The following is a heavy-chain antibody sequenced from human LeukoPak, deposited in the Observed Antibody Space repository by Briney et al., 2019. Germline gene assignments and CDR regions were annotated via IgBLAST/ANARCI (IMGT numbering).Heavy chain of an antibody. V-gene: IGHV1-2*02. CDR1: VYTFTGYY. J-gene: IGHJ3*02. CDR3: ARRRMIDAFDI. Sequence: ASVKVSCKASVYTFTGYYMLWVRQAPGQGLEWMGWINPNSGGTNYAQKFQGRVTMTRDTSISTAYMELSRLRSDDTAVYYCARRRMIDAFDIWGQGTMVTVSS. D-gene: IGHD3-22*01. CDR2: INPNSGGT.